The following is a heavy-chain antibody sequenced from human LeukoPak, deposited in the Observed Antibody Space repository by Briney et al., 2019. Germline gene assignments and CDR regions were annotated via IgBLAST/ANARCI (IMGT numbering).Heavy chain of an antibody. D-gene: IGHD3-3*01. V-gene: IGHV3-33*06. CDR1: GFTFSSYG. J-gene: IGHJ4*02. CDR3: AKDGGKTKYYDFWSGYPGYYLDY. Sequence: GGSLRLSRAASGFTFSSYGMHWVRQAPGKGLEWVAVIWYDGSNKYYADSVKGRFTISRDNSKNTLYLQMNSLRAEDTAVYYCAKDGGKTKYYDFWSGYPGYYLDYWGQGTLVTVSS. CDR2: IWYDGSNK.